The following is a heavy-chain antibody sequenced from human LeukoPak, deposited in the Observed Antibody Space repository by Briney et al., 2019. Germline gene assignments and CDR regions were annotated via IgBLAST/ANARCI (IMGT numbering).Heavy chain of an antibody. CDR2: ISGSGGST. J-gene: IGHJ4*02. Sequence: PGRSLRLSCAASGFTFSSYGMHWVRQAPGKGLEWVSAISGSGGSTYYADSVKGRFTISRDNSKNTLYLQMNSLRAEDTAVYYCAKESDFWSGYSGFVDYWGQGTLVTVSS. V-gene: IGHV3-23*01. CDR3: AKESDFWSGYSGFVDY. CDR1: GFTFSSYG. D-gene: IGHD3-3*01.